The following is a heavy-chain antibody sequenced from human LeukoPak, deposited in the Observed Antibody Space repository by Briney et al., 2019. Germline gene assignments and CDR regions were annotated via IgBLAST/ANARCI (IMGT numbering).Heavy chain of an antibody. CDR2: MNPNSGNA. CDR3: ARQYSSSWYYMNYYYGMDV. V-gene: IGHV1-8*01. Sequence: ASVKVSCKASGYTFTSHDINWVRQATGQGLEWTGWMNPNSGNAGYAQKFQGRVTMTRNTSISTAYMELSSLRSEDTAVYYCARQYSSSWYYMNYYYGMDVWGQGTTVTVSS. J-gene: IGHJ6*02. D-gene: IGHD6-13*01. CDR1: GYTFTSHD.